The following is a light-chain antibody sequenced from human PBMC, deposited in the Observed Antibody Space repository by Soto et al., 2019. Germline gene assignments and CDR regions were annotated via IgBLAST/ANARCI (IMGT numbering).Light chain of an antibody. CDR3: QQYGRSPRT. CDR1: QSVACNY. V-gene: IGKV3-20*01. J-gene: IGKJ1*01. Sequence: EIVLTQSPGTLSLSPGERATLSCRASQSVACNYLAWYQQKPGQPPRLLIYDASSRAAGIPDRFSGSGSGTDFTLTISRLEPEDFAVYYCQQYGRSPRTFGQGTKVEIK. CDR2: DAS.